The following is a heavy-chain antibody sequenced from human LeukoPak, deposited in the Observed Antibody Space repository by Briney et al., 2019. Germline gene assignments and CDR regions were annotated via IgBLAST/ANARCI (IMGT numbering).Heavy chain of an antibody. Sequence: SETLSLTCTVSGGSISSSSYYWGWIRQPPGKGLEWIGSIYYSGSTYYNPSLKSRVTISVDTSKNQFSLKLSSVTAADTAVYYCASVIMGTAMVVDYWGQGTLVTVSS. CDR1: GGSISSSSYY. V-gene: IGHV4-39*07. D-gene: IGHD5-18*01. J-gene: IGHJ4*02. CDR2: IYYSGST. CDR3: ASVIMGTAMVVDY.